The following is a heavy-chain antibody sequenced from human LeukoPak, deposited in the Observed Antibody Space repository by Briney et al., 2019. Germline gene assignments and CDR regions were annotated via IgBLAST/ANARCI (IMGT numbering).Heavy chain of an antibody. V-gene: IGHV4-39*01. J-gene: IGHJ5*01. D-gene: IGHD3-10*01. CDR1: GGSISAIPYY. CDR3: ARSHFYGSGVDS. CDR2: VYYPGSP. Sequence: SETLSLTCTISGGSISAIPYYWGWIRQPPGKGLEGIGSVYYPGSPYYSPSLKTRFTISVDTPKNQFSLKLSSVTAADTAVYFCARSHFYGSGVDSWGQGTLVTVSS.